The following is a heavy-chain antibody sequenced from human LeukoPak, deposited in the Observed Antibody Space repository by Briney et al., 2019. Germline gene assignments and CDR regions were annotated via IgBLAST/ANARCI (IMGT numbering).Heavy chain of an antibody. D-gene: IGHD3-10*01. J-gene: IGHJ6*02. Sequence: SVKVSCKASGGTFSSYAISWVRQAPGQGLEWMGGIIPIFGTANYAQKFQGRVTITADESTSTAYMELSSLRSEDTAVYYCAREGVGSGVYYYYYGTDVWGQGTTVTVSS. CDR1: GGTFSSYA. CDR2: IIPIFGTA. V-gene: IGHV1-69*13. CDR3: AREGVGSGVYYYYYGTDV.